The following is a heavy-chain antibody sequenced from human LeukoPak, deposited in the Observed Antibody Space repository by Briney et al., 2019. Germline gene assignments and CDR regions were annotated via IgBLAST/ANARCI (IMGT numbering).Heavy chain of an antibody. CDR1: GFTFSSYL. V-gene: IGHV3-21*01. Sequence: PGGSLRLSCAASGFTFSSYLMTWVRQAPGKGLEWVSSINSRSTYTYYTDSVKGRFTISRDNAKNSMYLQMSSLRIEDTAVYYCARFLGADYLGAHWGQGTLVTVSS. CDR3: ARFLGADYLGAH. CDR2: INSRSTYT. D-gene: IGHD3-16*01. J-gene: IGHJ4*02.